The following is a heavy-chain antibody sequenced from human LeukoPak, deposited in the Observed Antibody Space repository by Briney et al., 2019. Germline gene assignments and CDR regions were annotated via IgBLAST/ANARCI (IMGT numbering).Heavy chain of an antibody. CDR3: AKGITGGRSSPYFDS. Sequence: GGSLRPSCAASGLTFSSHWMHWVRQAPGKGLEWVSGISWNGGGMGYAVSVKGRFTISRDNAKNSLYLQMNSLRDEDTALYYCAKGITGGRSSPYFDSWGQGTRVTVSS. CDR2: ISWNGGGM. D-gene: IGHD6-6*01. V-gene: IGHV3-9*01. J-gene: IGHJ4*02. CDR1: GLTFSSHW.